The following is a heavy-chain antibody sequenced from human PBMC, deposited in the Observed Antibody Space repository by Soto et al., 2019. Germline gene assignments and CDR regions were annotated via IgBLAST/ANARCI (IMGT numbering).Heavy chain of an antibody. J-gene: IGHJ4*02. CDR2: ISWNSGSI. CDR3: AKELFADRSGYSSSWPDY. Sequence: PGGSLRLSCAASGFTFDDYAMHWVRQAPGKGLEWVSGISWNSGSIGYADSVKGRFTISRDNAKNSLYLQMNSLRAEDTALYYCAKELFADRSGYSSSWPDYWGQGTLVTVSS. CDR1: GFTFDDYA. V-gene: IGHV3-9*01. D-gene: IGHD6-13*01.